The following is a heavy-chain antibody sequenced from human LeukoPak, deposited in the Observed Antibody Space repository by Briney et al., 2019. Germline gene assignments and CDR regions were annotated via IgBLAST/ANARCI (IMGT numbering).Heavy chain of an antibody. D-gene: IGHD2-15*01. CDR3: ARYCSGGCYSGVDY. CDR2: ILHDEK. J-gene: IGHJ4*02. V-gene: IGHV3-33*05. Sequence: TGRSLRLSCAASGFTFSSFGMHWVRQAPGRGLEWVALILHDEKHYADSVKGRFTISRDNPKNTLYLQMDTLRAEDTAVYYCARYCSGGCYSGVDYWGQGTLVTVSS. CDR1: GFTFSSFG.